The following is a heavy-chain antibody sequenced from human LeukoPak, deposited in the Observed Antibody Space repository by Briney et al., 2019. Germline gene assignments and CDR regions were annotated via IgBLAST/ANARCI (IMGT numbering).Heavy chain of an antibody. CDR3: ARGGFTTWFDP. Sequence: GGSLRLSCAASGFTFNIYSMSWVRQAPGKALEWVSTIRADGGDTYCADSVKGRFTISRDNSKNTLYLEMNNLRAEDTAVYYCARGGFTTWFDPWGQGALVTVSS. D-gene: IGHD3-10*01. J-gene: IGHJ5*02. CDR1: GFTFNIYS. V-gene: IGHV3-23*01. CDR2: IRADGGDT.